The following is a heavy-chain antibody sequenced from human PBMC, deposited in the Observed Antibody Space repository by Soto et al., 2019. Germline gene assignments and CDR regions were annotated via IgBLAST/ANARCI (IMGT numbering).Heavy chain of an antibody. D-gene: IGHD6-19*01. CDR1: EFTFSSYS. J-gene: IGHJ5*01. V-gene: IGHV3-23*01. CDR2: IRGDGVST. CDR3: AKCANGCIFKWFDS. Sequence: PGGSLRLSCAASEFTFSSYSMAWARQAPGKGLEWVSSIRGDGVSTNYADSVKGRFTISIDNSENTLYLQLNNLRAEDTAVYYCAKCANGCIFKWFDSWGQGSLVTVSS.